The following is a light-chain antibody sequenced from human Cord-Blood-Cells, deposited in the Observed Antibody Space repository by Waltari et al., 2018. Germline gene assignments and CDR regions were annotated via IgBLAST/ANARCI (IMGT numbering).Light chain of an antibody. CDR2: AAS. CDR1: QGISSY. J-gene: IGKJ3*01. CDR3: QQHNSYPLFT. Sequence: DIQLTQSPSFLSASVGDIVTITCRASQGISSYLALYQQKPGKAPKLLIYAASTLQSGVPSRFSGSGSGTEFTLTISSLQPEDFATYYCQQHNSYPLFTFGPGTKVDIK. V-gene: IGKV1-9*01.